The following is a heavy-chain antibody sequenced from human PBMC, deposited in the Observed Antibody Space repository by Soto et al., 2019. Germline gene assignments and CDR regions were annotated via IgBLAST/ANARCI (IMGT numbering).Heavy chain of an antibody. Sequence: EEQLVESGGGLVQPGRSLRLSCAASGFSFNSHYMTWVRQPPGKGLEWVSSINRDSSIIYYADSVRGRFTISRDNAQNSLYLQMNSLSADDTAVYFCLNGDYYVGQGTLVTVSS. D-gene: IGHD2-21*02. CDR1: GFSFNSHY. V-gene: IGHV3-48*01. J-gene: IGHJ4*02. CDR3: LNGDYY. CDR2: INRDSSII.